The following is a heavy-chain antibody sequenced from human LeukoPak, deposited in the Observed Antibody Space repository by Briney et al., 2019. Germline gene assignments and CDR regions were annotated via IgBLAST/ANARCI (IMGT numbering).Heavy chain of an antibody. CDR3: ARDLAWGAFDY. CDR1: GFTFSGYD. CDR2: VSPPGGGT. V-gene: IGHV3-23*01. D-gene: IGHD7-27*01. J-gene: IGHJ4*02. Sequence: PGGSLRLSCAACGFTFSGYDMNWVRQAPGKGLEWLSGVSPPGGGTYYADSVKSRFTISRDDSKNTLSLQMNSLRVEDTATYYCARDLAWGAFDYWGQGTLVTVSS.